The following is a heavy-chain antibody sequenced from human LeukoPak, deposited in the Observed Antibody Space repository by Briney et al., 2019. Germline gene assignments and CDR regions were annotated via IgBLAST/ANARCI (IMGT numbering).Heavy chain of an antibody. J-gene: IGHJ3*02. Sequence: APVKVSCKAFGGTFSSYAISWVRQAPGQGLEWMGGIIPIFGTANYAQKFQGRVTITADESTSTAYMELSSLRSEDTAVYYCAKDLGLLYAFDIWGQGTMVTVSS. CDR3: AKDLGLLYAFDI. CDR2: IIPIFGTA. V-gene: IGHV1-69*13. CDR1: GGTFSSYA. D-gene: IGHD5-18*01.